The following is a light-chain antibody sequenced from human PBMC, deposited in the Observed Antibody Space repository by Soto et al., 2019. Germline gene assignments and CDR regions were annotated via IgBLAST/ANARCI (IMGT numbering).Light chain of an antibody. Sequence: DIVITHSPDSLAVSRFERATINCNSSQSLLYSSNNKNYLAWYQQKPGQPPKLLIYWASARESGVPDRFSGSGSGTDFTLTISSLQAEDVAVYYCQQYYSTPQTFGQGTKVDIK. CDR1: QSLLYSSNNKNY. CDR3: QQYYSTPQT. V-gene: IGKV4-1*01. CDR2: WAS. J-gene: IGKJ1*01.